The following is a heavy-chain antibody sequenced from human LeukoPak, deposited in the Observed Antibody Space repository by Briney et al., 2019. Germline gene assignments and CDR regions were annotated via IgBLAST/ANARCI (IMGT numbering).Heavy chain of an antibody. CDR2: INHSGST. CDR1: GGSFSGYD. Sequence: PSETLSLTCAVYGGSFSGYDWSWIRQPPGKGLEWIGEINHSGSTNYNPSLKSRVTISVDTSKNQFSLKLSSVTAADTAVYYCARGRGYSYGYGYWGQGTLVTVSS. J-gene: IGHJ4*02. CDR3: ARGRGYSYGYGY. V-gene: IGHV4-34*01. D-gene: IGHD5-18*01.